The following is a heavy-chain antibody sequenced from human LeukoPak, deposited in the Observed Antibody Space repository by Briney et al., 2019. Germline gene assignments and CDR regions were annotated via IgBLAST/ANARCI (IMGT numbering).Heavy chain of an antibody. V-gene: IGHV1-46*01. CDR2: IDPSGGST. Sequence: GASVKVSCKASGYTFTSYYMHWVRQAPGQGLEWMGIIDPSGGSTNYAQKFQGRVTMTRDTSTSTVYMELSSLRSEDTAVYYCARDSWACGGDCYVRYYYYMDVWGKGTTVTISS. D-gene: IGHD2-21*02. CDR1: GYTFTSYY. J-gene: IGHJ6*03. CDR3: ARDSWACGGDCYVRYYYYMDV.